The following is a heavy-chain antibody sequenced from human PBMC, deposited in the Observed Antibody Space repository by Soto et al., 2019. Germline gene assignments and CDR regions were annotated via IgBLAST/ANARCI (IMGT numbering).Heavy chain of an antibody. D-gene: IGHD4-4*01. CDR3: ARDLTVTMLVYYYGMDV. Sequence: ASVKVSCKSSGYTFTSYYRHWVRQAPGQGLEWMGIINPSGGSTSYAQKFQGRVTMTRDTSTSTVYMELSSLRSEDTAVYYCARDLTVTMLVYYYGMDVWGQGTTVTVSS. J-gene: IGHJ6*02. CDR1: GYTFTSYY. CDR2: INPSGGST. V-gene: IGHV1-46*01.